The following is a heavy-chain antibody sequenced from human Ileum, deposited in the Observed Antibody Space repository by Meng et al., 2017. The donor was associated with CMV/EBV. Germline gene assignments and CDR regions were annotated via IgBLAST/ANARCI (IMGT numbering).Heavy chain of an antibody. CDR2: INPNTGGT. CDR3: ARGIPLAYCTATDCNPNWFDP. CDR1: GYSFTDYF. D-gene: IGHD2-8*02. Sequence: ASVKVSCKASGYSFTDYFIHWVRQAPGQGPEWMGWINPNTGGTKYAQKFEGRVIMTGDTSISTAYLDLSRLRSDDTSVYFCARGIPLAYCTATDCNPNWFDPWGQGTQVTVSS. J-gene: IGHJ5*02. V-gene: IGHV1-2*02.